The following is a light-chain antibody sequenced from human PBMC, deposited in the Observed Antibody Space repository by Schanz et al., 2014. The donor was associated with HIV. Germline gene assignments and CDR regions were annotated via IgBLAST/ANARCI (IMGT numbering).Light chain of an antibody. CDR1: ETISRSY. V-gene: IGKV3-20*01. Sequence: EIVLAQSPDTLSLSPGERATLSCRASETISRSYLAWYQQKPGQAPRLLIYDASSRATGIPDRFSGSGSGTDFTLTIIRLEPEDFAVYYCQQYGTSLITFGQGTRLEI. CDR3: QQYGTSLIT. J-gene: IGKJ5*01. CDR2: DAS.